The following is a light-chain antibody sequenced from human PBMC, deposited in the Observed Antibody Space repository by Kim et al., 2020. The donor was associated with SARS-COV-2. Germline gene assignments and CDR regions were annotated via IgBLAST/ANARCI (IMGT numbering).Light chain of an antibody. Sequence: SASVGGRVSITCRTSQNIKTDLSWYRQIPGKAPKLLIYAASSLQTGVPSRFSGSGSGTDFSLTITSLQPEDFATYYCLQDYNYPWTFGQGTKLEI. V-gene: IGKV1-6*01. CDR3: LQDYNYPWT. CDR2: AAS. CDR1: QNIKTD. J-gene: IGKJ1*01.